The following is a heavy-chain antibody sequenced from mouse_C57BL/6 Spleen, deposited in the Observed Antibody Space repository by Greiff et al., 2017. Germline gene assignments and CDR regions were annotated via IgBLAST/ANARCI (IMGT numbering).Heavy chain of an antibody. V-gene: IGHV5-6*01. D-gene: IGHD2-4*01. Sequence: EVQVVESGGDLVKPGGSLKLSCAASGFTFSSYGMSWVRQTPDKRLEWVATISSGGSYTYYPDSVKGRFTISRDNAKNTLYLQMSSLKSEDTAMYYCASHSIYYDYDQAWFAYWGQGTLVTVSA. CDR3: ASHSIYYDYDQAWFAY. CDR1: GFTFSSYG. CDR2: ISSGGSYT. J-gene: IGHJ3*01.